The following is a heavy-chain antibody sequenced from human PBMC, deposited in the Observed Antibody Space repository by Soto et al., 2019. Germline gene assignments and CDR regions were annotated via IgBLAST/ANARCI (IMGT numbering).Heavy chain of an antibody. V-gene: IGHV3-48*02. Sequence: EVHLVESGGGLVQPGGSLRLSCAASGFTFSRYSMHWVRQAPGKGLVWVSYISSSSTTIYYADSVKGRFTVSRDNAKNSLYLEMNILRDEATDVYYYENGGSSGYASDIWGQGTLVTVSS. CDR1: GFTFSRYS. CDR3: ENGGSSGYASDI. J-gene: IGHJ4*02. D-gene: IGHD5-12*01. CDR2: ISSSSTTI.